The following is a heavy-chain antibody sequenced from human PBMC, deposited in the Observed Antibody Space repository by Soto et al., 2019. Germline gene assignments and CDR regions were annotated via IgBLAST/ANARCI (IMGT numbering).Heavy chain of an antibody. D-gene: IGHD1-26*01. CDR2: INHSGST. CDR1: GGSFSGYY. CDR3: ARAGVVGATSLNGMDV. J-gene: IGHJ6*02. Sequence: TSETLSLTCAVYGGSFSGYYWSWIRQPPGKGLEWIGEINHSGSTNYNPSLKSRVTISVDTSKNQFSLKLSSVTAADTAVYYCARAGVVGATSLNGMDVWGQGTTVTVSS. V-gene: IGHV4-34*01.